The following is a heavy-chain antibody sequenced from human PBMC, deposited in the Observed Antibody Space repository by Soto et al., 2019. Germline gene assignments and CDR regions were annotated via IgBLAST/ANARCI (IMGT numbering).Heavy chain of an antibody. CDR1: GFRFSHSG. D-gene: IGHD2-15*01. Sequence: QVQLVESGGGVVQPGTSLRLSCAASGFRFSHSGMHWVRQAPGKGLEWVALIYFDGGIGNYADSVKGRFTISRDNLKSTLYLQMNSLRAEDTAVYYWARDIGDCSGGACFSDYIDYWGQGTQVIVSS. V-gene: IGHV3-33*01. CDR3: ARDIGDCSGGACFSDYIDY. CDR2: IYFDGGIG. J-gene: IGHJ4*02.